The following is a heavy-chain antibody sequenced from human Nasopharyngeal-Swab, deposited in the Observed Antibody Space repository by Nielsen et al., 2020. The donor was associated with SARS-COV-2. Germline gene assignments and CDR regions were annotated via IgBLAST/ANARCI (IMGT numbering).Heavy chain of an antibody. Sequence: SLKISCAASGFSFSDYYMSWIRQAPGKGLELVSYISSSGSTIYYADSVKGRFTISRDNAKNSLYLQMNSLRAEDTAVYYCARGLLWFGELLGYYYYYGMDVWGQGTTVTVSS. CDR3: ARGLLWFGELLGYYYYYGMDV. CDR2: ISSSGSTI. D-gene: IGHD3-10*01. CDR1: GFSFSDYY. J-gene: IGHJ6*02. V-gene: IGHV3-11*04.